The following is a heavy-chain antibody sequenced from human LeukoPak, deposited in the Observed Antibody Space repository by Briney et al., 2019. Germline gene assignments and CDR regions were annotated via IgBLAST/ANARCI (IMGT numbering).Heavy chain of an antibody. Sequence: GESLKISCKGSGYSFTSYWISWVRQMPGKGLEWMGRIDPSDSYTNYSPSFQGHVTISADKSISTAYLQWSSLKASDTAMYYCARLTGLNWGSPAVVITCFDYWGQGTLVTVSS. CDR1: GYSFTSYW. D-gene: IGHD7-27*01. CDR2: IDPSDSYT. J-gene: IGHJ4*02. CDR3: ARLTGLNWGSPAVVITCFDY. V-gene: IGHV5-10-1*01.